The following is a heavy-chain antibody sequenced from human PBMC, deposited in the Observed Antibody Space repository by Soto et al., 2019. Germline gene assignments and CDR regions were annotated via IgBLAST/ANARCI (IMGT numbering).Heavy chain of an antibody. CDR1: GYTFSNYG. D-gene: IGHD2-2*01. CDR2: ISLYSDGT. Sequence: SSVKVSCKTSGYTFSNYGITWVRQAPGQPLEWLGWISLYSDGTNYAQKFQGRVSMTTDTSTTTAYMELRSLRSDDTAVYYCARVVPGAEAWFGTWGQGTLSTVSS. CDR3: ARVVPGAEAWFGT. J-gene: IGHJ5*02. V-gene: IGHV1-18*01.